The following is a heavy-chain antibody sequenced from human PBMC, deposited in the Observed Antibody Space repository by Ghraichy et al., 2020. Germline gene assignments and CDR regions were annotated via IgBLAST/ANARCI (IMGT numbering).Heavy chain of an antibody. CDR3: AISVVVPAAITYYYYCIVV. J-gene: IGHJ6*02. CDR1: GGSVSSGSYY. CDR2: IYYSGNT. D-gene: IGHD2-2*01. Sequence: SETLSLTCTVSGGSVSSGSYYWSWNRQPPGKGLEWSGCIYYSGNTNYNPSLKSRVTISVDTSNHQFSLKLSSVTAADTAVYYWAISVVVPAAITYYYYCIVVWSHGTTVTVSS. V-gene: IGHV4-61*01.